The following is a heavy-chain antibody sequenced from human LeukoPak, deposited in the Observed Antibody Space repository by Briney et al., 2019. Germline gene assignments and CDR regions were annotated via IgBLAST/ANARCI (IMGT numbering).Heavy chain of an antibody. CDR2: LSARGDST. Sequence: AGGSLRLSCAASGFTLSSYGMSWVRQAPAKGLEWVSTLSARGDSTYYVDSVKGRFTISRDNSKNTLYLQMNSLRAEDTAVYYCAKGDLFWSGYEGFDPWGQGTLVTVSS. J-gene: IGHJ5*02. CDR1: GFTLSSYG. V-gene: IGHV3-23*01. CDR3: AKGDLFWSGYEGFDP. D-gene: IGHD3-3*01.